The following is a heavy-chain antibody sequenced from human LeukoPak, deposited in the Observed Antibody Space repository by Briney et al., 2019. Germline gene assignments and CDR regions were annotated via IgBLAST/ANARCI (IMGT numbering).Heavy chain of an antibody. V-gene: IGHV3-21*01. CDR3: ARGAHSSGWLYDY. CDR1: GFTFSSYS. CDR2: ISSSSSYI. D-gene: IGHD6-19*01. Sequence: GGSLRLSCAASGFTFSSYSMNWVRQAPGKGLEWVSSISSSSSYIYYADSVKGRFTISRDNAKNSLYLQMNSLRAEDTAVYYCARGAHSSGWLYDYWGQGTLVTVSS. J-gene: IGHJ4*02.